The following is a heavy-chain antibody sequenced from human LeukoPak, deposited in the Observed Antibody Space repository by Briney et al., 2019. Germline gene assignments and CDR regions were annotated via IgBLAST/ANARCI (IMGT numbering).Heavy chain of an antibody. V-gene: IGHV5-51*01. J-gene: IGHJ4*02. CDR2: IYPGDSDT. Sequence: GEPLKISCQGSGYSLTSYLTGWVRQIPGKGLGLVGIIYPGDSDTKYSPSFQGQVTISDDKSISTGYLQWSSLKASDTAMYYCARRRSYDYVWGSYRYYFEHWGQGTLVSVSS. CDR1: GYSLTSYL. CDR3: ARRRSYDYVWGSYRYYFEH. D-gene: IGHD3-16*02.